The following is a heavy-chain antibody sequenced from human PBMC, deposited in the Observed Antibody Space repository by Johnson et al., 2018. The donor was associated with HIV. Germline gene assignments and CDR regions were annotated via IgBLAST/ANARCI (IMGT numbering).Heavy chain of an antibody. D-gene: IGHD3-22*01. J-gene: IGHJ3*02. CDR2: IKWKGGST. Sequence: VQLVESGGGVVRPGGSLRLSCAASGFIFDDYDMSWVRQAPGKGLEWVSGIKWKGGSTGYADSVEGRFTISRDNAKNSLYLQMNSLRAEDTALYFCARGFVRISMILVADAFAMWGQGTMVTVSS. CDR1: GFIFDDYD. CDR3: ARGFVRISMILVADAFAM. V-gene: IGHV3-20*04.